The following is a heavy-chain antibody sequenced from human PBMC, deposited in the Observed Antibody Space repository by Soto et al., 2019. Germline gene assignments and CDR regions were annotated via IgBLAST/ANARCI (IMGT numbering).Heavy chain of an antibody. V-gene: IGHV5-51*01. CDR1: GYSFTSYW. CDR2: IYPGDSDT. J-gene: IGHJ6*03. Sequence: GESLKISCKGSGYSFTSYWIGWVRQMPGKGLEWMGIIYPGDSDTRYSPSFQGQVTISADKSISTAYLQWSSLKASDTAMYYCARLIGDYGDYFTLYYYYYMDVWGKGTTVTVSS. D-gene: IGHD4-17*01. CDR3: ARLIGDYGDYFTLYYYYYMDV.